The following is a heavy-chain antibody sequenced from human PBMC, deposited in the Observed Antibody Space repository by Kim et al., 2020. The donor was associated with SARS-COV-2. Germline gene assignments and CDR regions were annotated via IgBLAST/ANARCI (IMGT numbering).Heavy chain of an antibody. CDR2: ISSSGTYT. CDR3: ATIRYGSQSYHYFAN. V-gene: IGHV3-11*03. D-gene: IGHD3-10*01. J-gene: IGHJ4*01. Sequence: GGSLRLSCAASGFTFSDYYMSWVRQAPGKGLEWLSYISSSGTYTNYADSVKGRCTISRDNAKNSLYLQMNSRTVDDTAVDYCATIRYGSQSYHYFANWGHGTLVTVS. CDR1: GFTFSDYY.